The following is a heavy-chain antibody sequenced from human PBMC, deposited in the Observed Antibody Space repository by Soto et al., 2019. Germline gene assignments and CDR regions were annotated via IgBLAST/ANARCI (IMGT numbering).Heavy chain of an antibody. CDR2: IYYNGRT. Sequence: SETLSLTCTVSGGSISTYYWSWIRQPPGKGLEWIGYIYYNGRTNCNPSLESRVTISLDTSKNQFSLKLSSVTAADTAVYYCARANTPRYSSSWTGPAYWGQGTLVTVSS. CDR1: GGSISTYY. CDR3: ARANTPRYSSSWTGPAY. J-gene: IGHJ4*02. D-gene: IGHD6-13*01. V-gene: IGHV4-59*12.